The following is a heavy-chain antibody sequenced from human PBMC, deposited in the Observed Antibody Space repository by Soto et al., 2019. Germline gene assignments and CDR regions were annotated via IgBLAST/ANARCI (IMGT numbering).Heavy chain of an antibody. CDR2: INSDGSST. Sequence: GGSLRLSCAASGFTFSSYWMHWVRQAPGKGLVWVSRINSDGSSTSYADSVKGRFTISRDNAKNSLYLQMNSLRAEDTAVYYCARDDFTIVGNFWSGNPLRGKYYGMDVWGQGTTVTVSS. CDR1: GFTFSSYW. J-gene: IGHJ6*02. D-gene: IGHD3-3*01. V-gene: IGHV3-74*01. CDR3: ARDDFTIVGNFWSGNPLRGKYYGMDV.